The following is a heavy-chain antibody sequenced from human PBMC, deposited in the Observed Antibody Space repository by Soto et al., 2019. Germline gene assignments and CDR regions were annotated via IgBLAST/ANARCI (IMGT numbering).Heavy chain of an antibody. V-gene: IGHV4-34*01. CDR2: INHSGST. Sequence: QVQLQQWGAGLLKPSETLSLTCAVYGGSFSGYYWSWIRQPPGKGLEWIGEINHSGSTNYNPSLKGRFPISLDTSKNQFSLKLSSVTAADTAVYYCARGGRWLHPLGYWGQGTLVTVSS. D-gene: IGHD5-12*01. CDR3: ARGGRWLHPLGY. CDR1: GGSFSGYY. J-gene: IGHJ4*02.